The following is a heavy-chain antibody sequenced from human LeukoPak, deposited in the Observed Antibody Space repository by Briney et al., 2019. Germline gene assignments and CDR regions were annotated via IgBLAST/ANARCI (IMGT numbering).Heavy chain of an antibody. D-gene: IGHD3-10*01. J-gene: IGHJ4*02. V-gene: IGHV4-39*01. CDR1: GGSIRSSSIYF. Sequence: SETLSLTCTVSGGSIRSSSIYFWSWIRQPPGKGLEWIATIYYSGSTYYSPSLKSRVTMSVDTSKNQFSLKFNSVTAADTALYWCARHNAPRRVGFDFWGQGILVTVSS. CDR2: IYYSGST. CDR3: ARHNAPRRVGFDF.